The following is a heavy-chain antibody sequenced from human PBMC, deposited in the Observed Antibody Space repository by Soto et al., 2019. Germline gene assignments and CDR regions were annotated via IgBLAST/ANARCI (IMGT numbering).Heavy chain of an antibody. CDR2: ISGSGGSA. Sequence: PGGSLRLSCAASGFTFGSHAMIWVRQAPGKGLEWVPAISGSGGSAYYADSVKGRFTISRDNSINTLYLQMNSLRAEDTALYYWAKEPYSDFWSAYYYFDYWGQGTLVTVSS. CDR1: GFTFGSHA. CDR3: AKEPYSDFWSAYYYFDY. J-gene: IGHJ4*02. V-gene: IGHV3-23*01. D-gene: IGHD3-3*01.